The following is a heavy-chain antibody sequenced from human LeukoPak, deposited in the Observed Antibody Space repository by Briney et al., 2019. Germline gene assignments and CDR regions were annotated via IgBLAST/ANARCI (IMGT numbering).Heavy chain of an antibody. V-gene: IGHV3-23*01. Sequence: GGSLRLSCAASGFTFSSYAMSWARQAPGKGLEWVSAISGSGGSTYYADSVKGRFTISRDNSKNTLYLQMNSLRAEDTAVYYCASAGGRDGYNYQIDYWGQGTLVTVSS. CDR1: GFTFSSYA. J-gene: IGHJ4*02. CDR2: ISGSGGST. D-gene: IGHD5-24*01. CDR3: ASAGGRDGYNYQIDY.